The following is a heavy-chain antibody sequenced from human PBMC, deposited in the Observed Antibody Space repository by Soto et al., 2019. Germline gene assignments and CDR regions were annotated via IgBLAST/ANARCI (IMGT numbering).Heavy chain of an antibody. CDR2: IIPILGIA. CDR1: GGTFSSYT. V-gene: IGHV1-69*08. D-gene: IGHD4-17*01. Sequence: QVQLVQSGAEVKKPGSSVKVSCKASGGTFSSYTISWVRQAPGQGLEWMGRIIPILGIANYAKKFQGRVTITADKSTSTAYMELSSLRSEDTAVYYCAKDYGGKDGDYVGQGTLVTVSS. J-gene: IGHJ4*02. CDR3: AKDYGGKDGDY.